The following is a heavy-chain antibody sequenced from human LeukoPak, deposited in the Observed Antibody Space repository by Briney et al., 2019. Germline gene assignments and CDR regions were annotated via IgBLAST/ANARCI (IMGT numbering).Heavy chain of an antibody. CDR3: AREPNSSGWYYFDY. CDR1: GFTFSEYW. V-gene: IGHV3-7*01. D-gene: IGHD6-19*01. Sequence: GGSLRLSCATSGFTFSEYWVNWVRQAPGKGLEWVANIKQDGSEKYYVDSVKGRFTISRDNSKNTLYLQMNSLRAEDTAVYYCAREPNSSGWYYFDYWGQGTLVTVSS. J-gene: IGHJ4*02. CDR2: IKQDGSEK.